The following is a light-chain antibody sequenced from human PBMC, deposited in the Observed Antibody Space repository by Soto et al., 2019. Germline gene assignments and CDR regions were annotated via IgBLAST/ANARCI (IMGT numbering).Light chain of an antibody. J-gene: IGKJ2*01. CDR3: QQSYGFPYT. V-gene: IGKV1-39*01. CDR1: QSVSTS. CDR2: GAS. Sequence: DLQMTQSPLSLSAAVGDRVTITCRASQSVSTSLNWYQQKPGKAPKLLIYGASTLQSGVPSRFSGSGSGTDFTLTINNQQPEDFATYYCQQSYGFPYTFGQGTKLEIK.